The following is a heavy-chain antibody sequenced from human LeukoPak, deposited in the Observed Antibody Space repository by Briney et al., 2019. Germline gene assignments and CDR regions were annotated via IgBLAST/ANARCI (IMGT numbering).Heavy chain of an antibody. CDR2: IYSGGGT. J-gene: IGHJ3*02. V-gene: IGHV3-66*02. D-gene: IGHD2-2*01. Sequence: GGSLRLSCAASGFTVSNNYLSWVRQAPGKGLEWVSVIYSGGGTYYADSVEGRFTTSRDNSKNTLYLQMNSLRGEDMAVYYCARDRDPASLRDAFDIWGQGTMVTVSS. CDR3: ARDRDPASLRDAFDI. CDR1: GFTVSNNY.